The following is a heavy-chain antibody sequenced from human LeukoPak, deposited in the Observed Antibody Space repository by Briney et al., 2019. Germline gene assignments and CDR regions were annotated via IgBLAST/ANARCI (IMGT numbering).Heavy chain of an antibody. J-gene: IGHJ3*02. D-gene: IGHD4-17*01. CDR2: IYQSAST. CDR1: GYSISSDYY. CDR3: ARNKSTVTTSRHDAFDI. V-gene: IGHV4-38-2*01. Sequence: ASETLSLTCAVSGYSISSDYYWGWIRQPSGKGLEWIGSIYQSASTYYNPSLKSRVTISVDTSKNQFSLKLSSVTAADTAVYYCARNKSTVTTSRHDAFDIWGQGTMVTVSS.